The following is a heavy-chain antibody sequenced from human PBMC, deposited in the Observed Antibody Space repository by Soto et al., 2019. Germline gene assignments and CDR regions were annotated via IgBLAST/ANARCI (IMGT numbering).Heavy chain of an antibody. CDR1: GFTFSSYA. CDR3: AKDLSSGWWGLDY. D-gene: IGHD6-19*01. J-gene: IGHJ4*02. CDR2: ISGSGGST. V-gene: IGHV3-23*01. Sequence: GGSLRLSCAASGFTFSSYAMSWVRQAPGKGLEWVSAISGSGGSTYYADSVKGRFTISRDNSRNTLYLQMNSLRAEDTAIFYCAKDLSSGWWGLDYWGQGALVTVSS.